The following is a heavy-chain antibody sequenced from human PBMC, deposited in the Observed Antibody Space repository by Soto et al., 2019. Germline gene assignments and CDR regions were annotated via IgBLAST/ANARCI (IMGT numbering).Heavy chain of an antibody. V-gene: IGHV4-59*02. CDR2: INNNGNT. CDR3: ARDRWIYCSGGSCNELNWFDH. D-gene: IGHD2-15*01. CDR1: GGSVSGYH. J-gene: IGHJ5*02. Sequence: SETLSLTCTVSGGSVSGYHWSWIRQPPGKGLEWIGYINNNGNTDYNPSLESRVTISVDTSKNQVSLILTSVTAADTAVYYCARDRWIYCSGGSCNELNWFDHWGQGTLVTVSS.